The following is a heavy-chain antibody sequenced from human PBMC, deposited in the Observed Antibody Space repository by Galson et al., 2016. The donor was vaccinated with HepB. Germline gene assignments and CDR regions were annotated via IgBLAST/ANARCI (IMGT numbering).Heavy chain of an antibody. D-gene: IGHD3-10*01. CDR2: IYWDDDE. J-gene: IGHJ4*02. Sequence: PALVKPTQTLTLTCTFSGFSLNTRGVAVGWIRQPPGKALEWLAFIYWDDDERYSPSLKTRLTITKDTSKDQVVLTMTNMDPVETATYYCVHTGEKFYNDSGSYYGFGWSYHLDCWGQGTLVTVSS. CDR1: GFSLNTRGVA. V-gene: IGHV2-5*02. CDR3: VHTGEKFYNDSGSYYGFGWSYHLDC.